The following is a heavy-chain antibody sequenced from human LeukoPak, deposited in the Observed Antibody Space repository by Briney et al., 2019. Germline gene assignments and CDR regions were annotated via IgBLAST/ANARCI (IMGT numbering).Heavy chain of an antibody. J-gene: IGHJ4*02. V-gene: IGHV1-46*01. CDR3: ARDPTYYFDY. D-gene: IGHD2/OR15-2a*01. CDR1: GFTFTTYF. Sequence: GASVKVSCKASGFTFTTYFMHWVRQAPGQGLEWMGKINPSGDTTTYAQKFQGRVTMTRDTSTSTGYMELSRLRSDDTAVYYCARDPTYYFDYWGQGTLVTVSS. CDR2: INPSGDTT.